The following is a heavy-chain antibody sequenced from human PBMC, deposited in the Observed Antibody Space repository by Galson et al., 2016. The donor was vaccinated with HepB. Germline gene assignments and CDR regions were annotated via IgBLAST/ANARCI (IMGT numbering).Heavy chain of an antibody. CDR1: GFTFSNYG. V-gene: IGHV3-30*03. CDR2: DSMDGRRK. J-gene: IGHJ4*02. CDR3: ARRHEYCPPGGLSVDY. D-gene: IGHD2/OR15-2a*01. Sequence: SLRLSCAASGFTFSNYGMHWVRQAPGKGLEWVAADSMDGRRKFYADSVKGRFTISRDNSNSMLFLQMSSLRADDTAVYYCARRHEYCPPGGLSVDYWGQGTLVSVSS.